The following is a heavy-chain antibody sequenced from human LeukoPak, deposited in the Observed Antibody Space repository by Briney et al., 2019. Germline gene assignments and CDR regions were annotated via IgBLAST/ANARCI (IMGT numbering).Heavy chain of an antibody. CDR1: GFTFSSYA. CDR3: ARDGRYCSSTSCYCDY. CDR2: ISYDGSNK. D-gene: IGHD2-2*01. V-gene: IGHV3-30-3*01. J-gene: IGHJ4*02. Sequence: SGGSLRLSCAASGFTFSSYAMHWVRQAPGKGLEWVAVISYDGSNKYYADSVKGRFTISRDNSKNTLYLQMNSLRAEDTAVYYCARDGRYCSSTSCYCDYWGQGTLVTVSS.